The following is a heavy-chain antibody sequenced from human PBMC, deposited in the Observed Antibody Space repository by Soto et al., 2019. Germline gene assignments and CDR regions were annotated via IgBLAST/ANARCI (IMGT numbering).Heavy chain of an antibody. Sequence: HPGGSLRLSCAASGFTFSSYGMHWVRQAPGKGLEWVAVISYDGSNKYYADSVKGRFTISRDNSKNTLYLQMNSLRAEDTAVYYCAKVLLRYFDWARTGLDYWGQGTLVTVSS. CDR1: GFTFSSYG. J-gene: IGHJ4*02. CDR2: ISYDGSNK. CDR3: AKVLLRYFDWARTGLDY. V-gene: IGHV3-30*18. D-gene: IGHD3-9*01.